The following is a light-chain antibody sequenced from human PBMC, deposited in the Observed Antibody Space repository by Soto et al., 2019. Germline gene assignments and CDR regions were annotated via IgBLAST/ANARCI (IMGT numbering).Light chain of an antibody. V-gene: IGKV1-39*01. Sequence: DIQMTQSPSSLSASVGDRVTITCRASQSISSYLNWYQQKPGKAPKLLIYAASSLQSGVPSRFSGSGSGTDFNLTINSLQPEDFATYFCQQSNSSPPTFGGGTKVDI. CDR2: AAS. CDR1: QSISSY. J-gene: IGKJ4*01. CDR3: QQSNSSPPT.